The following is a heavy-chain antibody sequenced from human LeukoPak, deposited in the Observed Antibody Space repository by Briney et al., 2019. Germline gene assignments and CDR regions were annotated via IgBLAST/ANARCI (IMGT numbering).Heavy chain of an antibody. D-gene: IGHD6-13*01. CDR1: GGSISSYY. V-gene: IGHV4-59*01. Sequence: SETLSLTCTVSGGSISSYYWSWIRQPPGKGLEWVGYIFYSGSTNYNPSLKSQVTISVDTSKNQFSLKLSSVTAADTAVYYCASLYSSSWFDAFDIWGQGTMVTVSS. J-gene: IGHJ3*02. CDR2: IFYSGST. CDR3: ASLYSSSWFDAFDI.